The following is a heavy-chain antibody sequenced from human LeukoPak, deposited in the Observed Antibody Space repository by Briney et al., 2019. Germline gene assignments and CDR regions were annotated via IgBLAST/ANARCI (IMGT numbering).Heavy chain of an antibody. D-gene: IGHD3-10*01. CDR1: GYTFTGYF. CDR3: ARDRSMVRGVPRYPHIVRFDP. Sequence: ASVKVSCKASGYTFTGYFLHWVRRAPGQGLEWMGWINPNSGGTNYAQKFQGRVTMTRDTSISTAYMELSRLRSDDTAVYYCARDRSMVRGVPRYPHIVRFDPWGQGTLVTVSS. J-gene: IGHJ5*02. CDR2: INPNSGGT. V-gene: IGHV1-2*02.